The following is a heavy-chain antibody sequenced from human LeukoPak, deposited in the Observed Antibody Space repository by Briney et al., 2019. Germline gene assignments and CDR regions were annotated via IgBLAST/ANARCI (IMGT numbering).Heavy chain of an antibody. J-gene: IGHJ6*03. V-gene: IGHV3-53*01. Sequence: GGSLRLSCAASGFTASSNYMSWVRQAPGKGLEWVSVIYSGGSTYCADSVKGRFTISRDNSKNTLYLQMNSLRAEDTAVYYCARILRSQITMIVVVTIGGLGYMDVWGKGTTVTVSS. D-gene: IGHD3-22*01. CDR3: ARILRSQITMIVVVTIGGLGYMDV. CDR2: IYSGGST. CDR1: GFTASSNY.